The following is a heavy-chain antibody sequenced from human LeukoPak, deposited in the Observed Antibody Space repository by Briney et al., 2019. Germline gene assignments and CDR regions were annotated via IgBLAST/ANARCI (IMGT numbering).Heavy chain of an antibody. D-gene: IGHD3-22*01. Sequence: PGGSLRLSCAASGFTFSSYWMSWVRQAPGKGLEWVANIKQDGSEKYYVDSVKGRFTISRDNAKNSLYLQMNSLRAEDTAVYYCARDVYYYDSSGTTDWGQGTLVTVSS. CDR3: ARDVYYYDSSGTTD. CDR1: GFTFSSYW. J-gene: IGHJ4*02. CDR2: IKQDGSEK. V-gene: IGHV3-7*03.